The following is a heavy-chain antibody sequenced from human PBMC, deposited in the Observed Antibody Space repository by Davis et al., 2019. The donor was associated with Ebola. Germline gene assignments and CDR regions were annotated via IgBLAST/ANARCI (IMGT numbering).Heavy chain of an antibody. CDR2: ISGSGGST. CDR1: GFTFSSYA. D-gene: IGHD6-13*01. Sequence: GESLKISCAASGFTFSSYAMSWVRQAPGKGLEWVSAISGSGGSTYYADSVKGRFTISRDNSKNTLYLQMNSLRAEDTAVYYCAKGGSSWVYWFDPWGQGTLVTVSS. CDR3: AKGGSSWVYWFDP. J-gene: IGHJ5*02. V-gene: IGHV3-23*01.